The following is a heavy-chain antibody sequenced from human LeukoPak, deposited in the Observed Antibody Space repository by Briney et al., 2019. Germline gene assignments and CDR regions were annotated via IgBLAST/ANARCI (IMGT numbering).Heavy chain of an antibody. J-gene: IGHJ4*02. V-gene: IGHV1-69*13. CDR2: IIPIFSTA. D-gene: IGHD2-15*01. Sequence: SVKVSCTASGGTFSSYAISWVRQAPGQGREWMGGIIPIFSTANYAQKFQGRDTITADESTSTAYMELSSLRSEDTAVYYCARVNDCSGGSCYPDFDYWGQGTLVTVSS. CDR3: ARVNDCSGGSCYPDFDY. CDR1: GGTFSSYA.